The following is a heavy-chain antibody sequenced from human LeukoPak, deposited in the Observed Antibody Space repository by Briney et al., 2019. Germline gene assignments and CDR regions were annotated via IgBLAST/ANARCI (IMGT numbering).Heavy chain of an antibody. CDR3: ARDELGISY. CDR2: ISSSSSTI. CDR1: GFTFSRYW. Sequence: GGSLRLSCAASGFTFSRYWMHWVRQAPGKGLEWVSYISSSSSTIYYADSVKGRFTISRDNAMNSLYLQMNSLRAEDTAVYYCARDELGISYWGQGTLVTVSS. J-gene: IGHJ4*02. D-gene: IGHD7-27*01. V-gene: IGHV3-48*01.